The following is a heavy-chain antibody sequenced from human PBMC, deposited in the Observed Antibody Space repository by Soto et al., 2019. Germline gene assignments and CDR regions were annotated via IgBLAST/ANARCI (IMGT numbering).Heavy chain of an antibody. CDR3: AKELYSSSWYGDAFDI. Sequence: PGGSLRLSCAASGFTFSIYAMSWFRQAPGKGLEWVSAISGSGGSTYYADSVKGRFTISRDNSKNTLYLQMNSLRAEDTAVYYCAKELYSSSWYGDAFDIWGQGTMVTVSS. V-gene: IGHV3-23*01. J-gene: IGHJ3*02. D-gene: IGHD6-13*01. CDR1: GFTFSIYA. CDR2: ISGSGGST.